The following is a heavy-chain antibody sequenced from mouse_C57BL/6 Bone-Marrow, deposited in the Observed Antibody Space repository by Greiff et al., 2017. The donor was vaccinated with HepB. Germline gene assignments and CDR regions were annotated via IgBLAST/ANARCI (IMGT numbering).Heavy chain of an antibody. Sequence: QVQLQQPGAELVMPGASVKLSCKASGYTFTSYWMHWVKQRPGQGLEWIGEIDPSDSYTNYNQKFKGKSTLTVDKSSSTAYMQLSSLTSEGSAVYYCAYAFAYWGQGTLVTVSA. D-gene: IGHD1-1*01. CDR2: IDPSDSYT. J-gene: IGHJ3*01. V-gene: IGHV1-69*01. CDR1: GYTFTSYW. CDR3: AYAFAY.